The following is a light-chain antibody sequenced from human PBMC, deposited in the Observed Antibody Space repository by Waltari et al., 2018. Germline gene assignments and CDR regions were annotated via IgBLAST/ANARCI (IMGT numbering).Light chain of an antibody. J-gene: IGLJ3*02. CDR3: AVWDDSLNGRV. CDR1: NSNIGSNT. CDR2: SSN. V-gene: IGLV1-44*01. Sequence: QSVLTQPPSASGTPGQRVTISCSGRNSNIGSNTVNWYQPLPGTAPKLLIYSSNQRPSGVPDRFSASTSGTAASLAISGLQSEDEADYYCAVWDDSLNGRVFGGGTKLTVL.